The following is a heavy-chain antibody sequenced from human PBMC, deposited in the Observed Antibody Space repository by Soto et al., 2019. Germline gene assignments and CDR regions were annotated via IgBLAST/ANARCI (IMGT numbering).Heavy chain of an antibody. CDR2: IYYSGST. J-gene: IGHJ6*04. D-gene: IGHD3-3*01. V-gene: IGHV4-59*01. Sequence: SETLSLTCTVSGGSISSYYWSWIRQPPGKGLEWIGYIYYSGSTNYNPSLKSRVTISVDTSKNQFSLKLSSVTAADTAVYYCARDKRRDFGMDVWGKGTTVTVSS. CDR1: GGSISSYY. CDR3: ARDKRRDFGMDV.